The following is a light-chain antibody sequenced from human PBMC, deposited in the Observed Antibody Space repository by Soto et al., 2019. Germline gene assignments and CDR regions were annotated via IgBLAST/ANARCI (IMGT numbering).Light chain of an antibody. CDR2: DVS. J-gene: IGLJ1*01. CDR1: SSDVGGYNY. CDR3: CSYAGSYTSYV. Sequence: QSALTQPRSVSGSPGQSVTISCTGTSSDVGGYNYVSWYQQHPGKAPKLMIYDVSKRPSGVPDRFSGSKSGNTASLTISGLQAEDEADYYCCSYAGSYTSYVFGTGPKLTVL. V-gene: IGLV2-11*01.